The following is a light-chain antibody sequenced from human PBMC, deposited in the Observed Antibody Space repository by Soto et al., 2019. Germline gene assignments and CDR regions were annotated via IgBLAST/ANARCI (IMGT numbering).Light chain of an antibody. CDR3: QQYNNWWT. V-gene: IGKV3-11*01. CDR1: QSVSNC. Sequence: EIVLTQSPATLSLSPGERVTLSCRASQSVSNCLAWYQLKPGQAPRLLIYDASNRATGIPARFSGSGSGTDFTLTISSLQSEDFAVYYCQQYNNWWTFGQGTKVDIK. J-gene: IGKJ1*01. CDR2: DAS.